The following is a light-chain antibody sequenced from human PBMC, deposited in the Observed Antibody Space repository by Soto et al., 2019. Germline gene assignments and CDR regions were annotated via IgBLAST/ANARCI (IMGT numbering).Light chain of an antibody. Sequence: QSALTQPASVSGSPGQSITISCAGTSSDIGGSNYVSWYQQHPGKAPKLMIYDVSSRPSGVSNRFSGSKSGNAASLTISGLQAEDEADYYCSSHTTSSTLVFGGGTKLTVL. CDR2: DVS. V-gene: IGLV2-14*01. CDR1: SSDIGGSNY. CDR3: SSHTTSSTLV. J-gene: IGLJ2*01.